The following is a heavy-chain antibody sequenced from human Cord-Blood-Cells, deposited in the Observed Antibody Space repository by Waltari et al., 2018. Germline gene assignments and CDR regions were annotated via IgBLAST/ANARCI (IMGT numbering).Heavy chain of an antibody. J-gene: IGHJ3*02. CDR1: GGSFSGYY. Sequence: QVQLQQWGAGLLKPSETLSLTCAVYGGSFSGYYWSWIRKPPGKGLEWIGEINHSGSTNYNPSLKSRVTISVDTSKNQFSLKLSSVTAADTAVYYCARKRSSSWYGAFDIWGQGTMVTVSS. V-gene: IGHV4-34*01. D-gene: IGHD6-13*01. CDR2: INHSGST. CDR3: ARKRSSSWYGAFDI.